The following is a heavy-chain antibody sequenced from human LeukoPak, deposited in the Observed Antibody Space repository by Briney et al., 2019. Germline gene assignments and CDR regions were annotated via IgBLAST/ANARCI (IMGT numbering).Heavy chain of an antibody. D-gene: IGHD3-16*01. V-gene: IGHV3-21*01. CDR3: ARITQFDE. CDR2: ISSSSSYI. J-gene: IGHJ4*02. Sequence: GGSLRLSCAASVFTFISYSMNWVRQAPGKGLEWVASISSSSSYIYYADSVKGRFTISRDNAKNSLYLEMNSQRAEDTAVYYCARITQFDEWGQGTLVTVSS. CDR1: VFTFISYS.